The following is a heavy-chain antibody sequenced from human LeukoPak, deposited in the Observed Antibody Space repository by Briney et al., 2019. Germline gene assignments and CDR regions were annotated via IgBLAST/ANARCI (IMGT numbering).Heavy chain of an antibody. CDR1: GFTFSRHN. V-gene: IGHV3-21*01. Sequence: GGSLRLSCAASGFTFSRHNMNWVRQAPGKGLEWVSSISSSSSYIYYADSVKGRFTISRDNARNSLYLQMNSLRAEDTAVYYCVRGKANYGSGSDVWGKGTTVTVSS. CDR3: VRGKANYGSGSDV. J-gene: IGHJ6*04. CDR2: ISSSSSYI. D-gene: IGHD3-10*01.